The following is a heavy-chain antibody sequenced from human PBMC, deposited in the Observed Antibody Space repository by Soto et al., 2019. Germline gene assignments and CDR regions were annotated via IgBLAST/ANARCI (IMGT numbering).Heavy chain of an antibody. J-gene: IGHJ4*02. CDR1: GGSISSGDYY. CDR3: ASVGAFGARTIAY. V-gene: IGHV4-30-4*01. CDR2: IYYSGST. Sequence: QVQLQESGPGLVKPSQTLSLTCTVSGGSISSGDYYWGWIRQPPGKGLEWIGYIYYSGSTHYNPSLKSRLTIAADPSNNHFHLKPSSVPAADTAVYFCASVGAFGARTIAYWGQGTLVTVSS. D-gene: IGHD3-10*01.